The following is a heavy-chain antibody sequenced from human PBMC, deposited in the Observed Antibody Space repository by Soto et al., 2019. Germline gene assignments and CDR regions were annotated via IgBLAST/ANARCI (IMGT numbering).Heavy chain of an antibody. J-gene: IGHJ4*02. Sequence: QVKLVQSGAEVKKPGASVKVSCKASGYTFTNSAISWVRQAPGQGREWMGWISAYNGNTNYAQRLQGSVTMTTDTSTSTAYMELRSLRSDDTAIYYCASGVDYGDLSFDYWGQGTLVTVSS. CDR3: ASGVDYGDLSFDY. D-gene: IGHD4-17*01. V-gene: IGHV1-18*01. CDR1: GYTFTNSA. CDR2: ISAYNGNT.